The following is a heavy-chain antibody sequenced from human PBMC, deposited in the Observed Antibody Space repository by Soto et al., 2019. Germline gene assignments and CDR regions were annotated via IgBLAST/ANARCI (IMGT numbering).Heavy chain of an antibody. CDR3: ARLSEYSSSPRAPRVDY. J-gene: IGHJ4*02. V-gene: IGHV4-39*01. Sequence: PSETLSLTCTVSGGSISSSSYYWGWIRQPPGKGLEWIGSIYYNGSTYYNPSLKSRVTISVDTSKNQFSLKLSSVTAADTAVYYCARLSEYSSSPRAPRVDYWGQGTLVTVCS. CDR1: GGSISSSSYY. CDR2: IYYNGST. D-gene: IGHD6-6*01.